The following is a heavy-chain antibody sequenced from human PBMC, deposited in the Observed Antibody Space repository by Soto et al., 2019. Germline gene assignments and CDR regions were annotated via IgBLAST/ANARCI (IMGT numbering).Heavy chain of an antibody. CDR1: GYSFTSYW. Sequence: GESLKISCKGSGYSFTSYWIGWVRQMPGKGLEWMGIIYPGDSDTRYSPSFQGQVTISADKSISTAYLQWSSLKASDTAMYYCARRADSHGYSSPGWTNWFDPWGQGTLVTVSS. V-gene: IGHV5-51*01. CDR3: ARRADSHGYSSPGWTNWFDP. D-gene: IGHD6-13*01. J-gene: IGHJ5*02. CDR2: IYPGDSDT.